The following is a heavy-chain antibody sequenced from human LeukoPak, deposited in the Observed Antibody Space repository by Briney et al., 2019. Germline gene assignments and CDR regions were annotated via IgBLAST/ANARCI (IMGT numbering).Heavy chain of an antibody. CDR2: IYYSGST. CDR3: ARLHSSGWYPSY. CDR1: GGSISSYY. J-gene: IGHJ4*02. D-gene: IGHD6-19*01. V-gene: IGHV4-59*08. Sequence: SETLSLTRTVSGGSISSYYWSWIRQPPGKGLEWIGYIYYSGSTNYNPSLKSRVTISVDTSKNQFSLKLSSVTAADTAVYYCARLHSSGWYPSYWGQGTLVTVSS.